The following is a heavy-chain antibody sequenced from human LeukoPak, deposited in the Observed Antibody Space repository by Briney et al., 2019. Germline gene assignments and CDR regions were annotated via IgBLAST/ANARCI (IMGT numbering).Heavy chain of an antibody. CDR2: INPNSGGT. D-gene: IGHD2-2*01. Sequence: GASVKVSCKASGYTFTGYYMHWVRQAPGQGLEWMGWINPNSGGTNYAQKFQGWVTVTRDTSISTAYMELSRLRSDDTAVYYCARGDIVVVPAAMGHYYYYGMDVWGQGTTVTVSS. J-gene: IGHJ6*02. V-gene: IGHV1-2*04. CDR1: GYTFTGYY. CDR3: ARGDIVVVPAAMGHYYYYGMDV.